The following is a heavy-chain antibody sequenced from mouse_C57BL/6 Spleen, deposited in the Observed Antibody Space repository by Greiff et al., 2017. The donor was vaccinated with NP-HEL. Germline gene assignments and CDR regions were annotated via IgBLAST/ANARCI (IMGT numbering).Heavy chain of an antibody. CDR1: GYSITSGYY. D-gene: IGHD1-1*01. V-gene: IGHV3-6*01. CDR3: AREEDYNDGYYFDY. J-gene: IGHJ2*01. Sequence: EVQLQQSGPGLVKPSQSLSLTCSVTGYSITSGYYWNWIRQFPGNKLEWMGYISYDGSNNYNPSLKNRISITRVTSKNQFFLKLNSVTTEDTATYYCAREEDYNDGYYFDYWGQGTTLTVSS. CDR2: ISYDGSN.